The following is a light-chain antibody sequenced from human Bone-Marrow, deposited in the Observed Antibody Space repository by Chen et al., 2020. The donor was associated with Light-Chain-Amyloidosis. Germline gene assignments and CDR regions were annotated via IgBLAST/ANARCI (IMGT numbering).Light chain of an antibody. CDR2: AVS. CDR1: QTISSY. J-gene: IGKJ1*01. V-gene: IGKV1-39*01. CDR3: QQSYSTPET. Sequence: DIQMTQSPSSLSASVGDRVTITCRASQTISSYLHWYQQKPGKAPKLLIYAVSSLHSGVPSRFSGSGSGTDFTLTISSLQPEDFATYSCQQSYSTPETFGQGTKVEIK.